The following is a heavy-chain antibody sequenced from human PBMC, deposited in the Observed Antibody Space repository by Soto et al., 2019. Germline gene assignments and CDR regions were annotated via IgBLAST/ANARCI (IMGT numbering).Heavy chain of an antibody. CDR2: ISAYNGNT. J-gene: IGHJ6*02. CDR3: AGNRLAGVGHMAF. Sequence: QVQLVQSGAEVKKPGASVKVSCKASGYTFTSYGISWVRQAPGQGLEWMGWISAYNGNTNYAQKLQGRVTMTTDTPTAKAYMERRSLGSDATALYYGAGNRLAGVGHMAFWGQGTTAPVS. V-gene: IGHV1-18*04. CDR1: GYTFTSYG. D-gene: IGHD3-16*02.